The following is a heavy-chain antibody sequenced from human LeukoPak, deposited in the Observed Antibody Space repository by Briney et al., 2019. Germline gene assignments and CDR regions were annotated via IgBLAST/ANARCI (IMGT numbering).Heavy chain of an antibody. D-gene: IGHD5-18*01. V-gene: IGHV3-23*01. CDR3: AKDGAAMVIQGSFDY. CDR1: GFTFSSYA. Sequence: PGGSLRLSCAASGFTFSSYAMSWVRQAPGKGLEWVSAISGSGGSTYYADSVKGRFTISRDNSKNTLYLQMNSLRAEDTAVYYCAKDGAAMVIQGSFDYWGQGTLVTVSS. CDR2: ISGSGGST. J-gene: IGHJ4*02.